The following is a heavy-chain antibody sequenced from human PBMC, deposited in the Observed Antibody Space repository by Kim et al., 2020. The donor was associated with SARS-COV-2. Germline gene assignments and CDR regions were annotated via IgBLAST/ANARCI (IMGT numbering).Heavy chain of an antibody. Sequence: ASVKVSCKASGYTFTSYYMHWVRQAPGQGLEWMGIINPSGGSTSYAQKFQGRVTMTRDTSTSTVYMELSSLRSEDTAVYYCARGAFLPARGNAFDIWGQGTMVTVSS. D-gene: IGHD2-2*01. CDR1: GYTFTSYY. J-gene: IGHJ3*02. CDR3: ARGAFLPARGNAFDI. CDR2: INPSGGST. V-gene: IGHV1-46*01.